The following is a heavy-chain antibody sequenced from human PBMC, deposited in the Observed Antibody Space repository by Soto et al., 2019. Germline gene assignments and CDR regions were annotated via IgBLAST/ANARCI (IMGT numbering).Heavy chain of an antibody. Sequence: LSLTCAVSGYSISSGYYWGWIRQPPGKGLEWIGSIYHSGSTYYNPSLKSRVTISVDTSKNQFSLKLSSVTAADTAVYYCARAALRFGELFYWGQGTLVTVPQ. J-gene: IGHJ4*02. CDR2: IYHSGST. V-gene: IGHV4-38-2*01. CDR1: GYSISSGYY. D-gene: IGHD3-10*01. CDR3: ARAALRFGELFY.